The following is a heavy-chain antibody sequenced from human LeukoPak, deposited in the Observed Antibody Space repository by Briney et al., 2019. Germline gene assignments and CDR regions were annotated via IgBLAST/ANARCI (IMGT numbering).Heavy chain of an antibody. V-gene: IGHV3-53*01. D-gene: IGHD7-27*01. J-gene: IGHJ4*02. Sequence: GGSLRLSCAASGFTVNTNYMSWVRQAPGKGPEWVSVIYSGGSIYYADSVKDRFTISRDNSKNTLYLQMNSLRAEDTAVYYCAKATGDPNLGNYFDYWGQGTLATVSS. CDR1: GFTVNTNY. CDR3: AKATGDPNLGNYFDY. CDR2: IYSGGSI.